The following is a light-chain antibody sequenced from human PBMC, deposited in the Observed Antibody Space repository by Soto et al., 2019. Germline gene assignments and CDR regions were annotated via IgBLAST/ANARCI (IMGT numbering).Light chain of an antibody. CDR2: DVR. CDR3: TSYTSSSTLYV. J-gene: IGLJ6*01. CDR1: SSDVGGYNY. V-gene: IGLV2-14*01. Sequence: QSVLTQPASVSGSPGQSITISCTGTSSDVGGYNYVSWYQQHPGKAPKLMIYDVRNRASGASNRFSGSKSGNMASLTISGLQAEDEADYYCTSYTSSSTLYVFGTGTQLTVL.